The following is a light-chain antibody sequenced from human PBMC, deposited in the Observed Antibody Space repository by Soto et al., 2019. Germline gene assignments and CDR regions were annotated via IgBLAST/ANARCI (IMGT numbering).Light chain of an antibody. V-gene: IGKV3-11*01. J-gene: IGKJ4*01. CDR3: QQRASWPPFT. CDR1: ENIRTS. Sequence: EVILTQFPATLSMSPGESATLSCRASENIRTSLAWYQHRPGQPPRLLIYDAFNRATGIPPGFSGGGSGTDFTLTISGLEPEDFAVYYCQQRASWPPFTFGGGTKVEIK. CDR2: DAF.